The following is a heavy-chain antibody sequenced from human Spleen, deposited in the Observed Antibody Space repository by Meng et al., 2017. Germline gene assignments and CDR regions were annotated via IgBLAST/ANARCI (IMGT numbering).Heavy chain of an antibody. CDR2: INPKSGDT. J-gene: IGHJ6*02. Sequence: ASVKVSCKASGYTFPDYWLHWVRRAPGQGLEWMGRINPKSGDTHYAQRFQGRVTMTGDTSISTAYMELSGLRSDDTAVYYCARTMGGSYGMDVWGQGTTVTVSS. V-gene: IGHV1-2*06. CDR3: ARTMGGSYGMDV. CDR1: GYTFPDYW. D-gene: IGHD3-10*01.